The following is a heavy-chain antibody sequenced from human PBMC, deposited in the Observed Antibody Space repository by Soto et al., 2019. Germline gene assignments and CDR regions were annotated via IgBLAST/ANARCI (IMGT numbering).Heavy chain of an antibody. Sequence: GGSLRLFCAVSGFICSSYDMSWVRQAPGKGLAWVSTILVGGSTHYEDSVQGRFTISRDTSKNTVYLHMNSLTAGDTAVYYCAKATATGGGAFEIYGQGTMVTVSS. V-gene: IGHV3-23*01. CDR1: GFICSSYD. CDR3: AKATATGGGAFEI. CDR2: ILVGGST. D-gene: IGHD2-8*02. J-gene: IGHJ3*02.